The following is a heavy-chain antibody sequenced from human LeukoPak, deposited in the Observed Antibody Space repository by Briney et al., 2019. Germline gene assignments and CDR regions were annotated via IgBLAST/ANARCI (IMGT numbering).Heavy chain of an antibody. J-gene: IGHJ6*02. V-gene: IGHV3-11*01. Sequence: GGSLRLSCVACGFSFSDYYMSWIRQAPGRGLEWISYISGSGIDLYYADSVKGRFTISRDHPNNPLYLQMNSLRAEDPAVYYCARSIGYYYTMDVWGQGTTVTVSS. CDR1: GFSFSDYY. D-gene: IGHD3-22*01. CDR3: ARSIGYYYTMDV. CDR2: ISGSGIDL.